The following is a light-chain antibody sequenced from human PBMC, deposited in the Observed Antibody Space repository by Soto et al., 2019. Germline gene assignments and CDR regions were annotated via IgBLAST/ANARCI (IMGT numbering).Light chain of an antibody. V-gene: IGKV3-11*01. J-gene: IGKJ1*01. Sequence: EIVLTQSPATLSLSPGERVTLSCRASQSVSNSLAWYQQKPGQPPRLLIYDVSNRATGIPARFSGSGSGTDFTLTITSLEPEDFAVYYCQQYNNWPETFGQGTKVDIK. CDR1: QSVSNS. CDR3: QQYNNWPET. CDR2: DVS.